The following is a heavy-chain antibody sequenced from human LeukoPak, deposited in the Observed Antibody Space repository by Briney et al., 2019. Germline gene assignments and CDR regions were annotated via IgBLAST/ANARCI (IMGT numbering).Heavy chain of an antibody. CDR1: GFTFDDYG. CDR2: INWNGGST. Sequence: GGSLRLSCAASGFTFDDYGMSWVRQAPGKGLEWVSGINWNGGSTGYADSVKGRFTISRDNAKNSLYLQMNSLRAGDTAVYYCAKAPGWGVAVVTAIDYWGQGTLVTVSS. V-gene: IGHV3-20*04. CDR3: AKAPGWGVAVVTAIDY. J-gene: IGHJ4*02. D-gene: IGHD2-21*02.